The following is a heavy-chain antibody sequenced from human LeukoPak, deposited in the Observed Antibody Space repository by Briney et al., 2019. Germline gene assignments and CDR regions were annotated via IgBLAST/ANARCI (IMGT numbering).Heavy chain of an antibody. D-gene: IGHD2-8*02. CDR3: ARGPWWGGNFDY. Sequence: ASVKVSCKASGYTFTSYDINWVRQATGQGLEWMGWMNPNSGNTGYAQKFQGRVTMTRNTSISTAYMELSSLRSEDTAVYYCARGPWWGGNFDYWGQGTLVTVSS. J-gene: IGHJ4*02. CDR1: GYTFTSYD. V-gene: IGHV1-8*01. CDR2: MNPNSGNT.